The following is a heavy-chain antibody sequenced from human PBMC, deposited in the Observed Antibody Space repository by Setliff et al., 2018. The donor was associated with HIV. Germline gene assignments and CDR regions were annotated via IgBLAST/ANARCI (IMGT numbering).Heavy chain of an antibody. CDR2: IYHSGLT. J-gene: IGHJ4*02. Sequence: TSETLSLTCTVSGGSISSYYWSWIRQSPDKGLEWIGFIYHSGLTKSNPSLESRVSMSMDVSKNLFSLNLRSVTAADSAVYYCARIAWKQGAVGSFCDYWGQGGLVTVSS. V-gene: IGHV4-59*01. CDR1: GGSISSYY. D-gene: IGHD3-10*01. CDR3: ARIAWKQGAVGSFCDY.